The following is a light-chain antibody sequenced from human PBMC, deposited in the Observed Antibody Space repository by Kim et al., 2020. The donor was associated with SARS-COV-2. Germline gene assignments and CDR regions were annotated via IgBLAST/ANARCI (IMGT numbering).Light chain of an antibody. V-gene: IGKV1-5*03. Sequence: DIQMTQSPSTLSASVGDRVTITCRASRPIGSWLARYQQKPGKAPNLLIYKASTLESGVPSRFSGSGSGTEFTLTISSLQPDDFATYYCQQYDRFWTFGQGTKVDIK. J-gene: IGKJ1*01. CDR2: KAS. CDR1: RPIGSW. CDR3: QQYDRFWT.